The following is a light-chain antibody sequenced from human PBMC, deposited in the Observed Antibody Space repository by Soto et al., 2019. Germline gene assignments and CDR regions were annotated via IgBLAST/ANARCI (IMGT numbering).Light chain of an antibody. CDR3: QQYGSSPPLT. CDR1: QRVSRN. CDR2: GAS. Sequence: EIVMTQSPATLSVSPGERATLSCRASQRVSRNLAWYQQKPGQAPRLLIYGASSRATGIPDRFSGSGSGTDFTLTISRLEPEDFAVYYCQQYGSSPPLTFGGGTKVDIK. J-gene: IGKJ4*01. V-gene: IGKV3-20*01.